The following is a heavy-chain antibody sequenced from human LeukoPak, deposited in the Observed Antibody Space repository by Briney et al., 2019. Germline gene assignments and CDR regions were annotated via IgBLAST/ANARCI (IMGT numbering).Heavy chain of an antibody. CDR3: GRTYSSTWYAFGY. Sequence: GESLKISCKGSGYSFSTYWITWVRQMPGKGLEWMGRIDPSGSSTMYSPSFQGHVTIATDKSIRTAYLQWSSLKASDTAIYYCGRTYSSTWYAFGYWGQGTLVTVSS. CDR1: GYSFSTYW. CDR2: IDPSGSST. V-gene: IGHV5-10-1*01. D-gene: IGHD6-13*01. J-gene: IGHJ4*02.